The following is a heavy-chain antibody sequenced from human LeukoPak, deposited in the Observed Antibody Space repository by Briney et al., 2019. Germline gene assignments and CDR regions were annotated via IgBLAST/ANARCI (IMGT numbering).Heavy chain of an antibody. V-gene: IGHV3-74*01. CDR1: GFTFSSYW. J-gene: IGHJ4*02. CDR2: INSDGSST. CDR3: ASLTY. Sequence: PGGSLRLSCAASGFTFSSYWMHWVGQAPGKGRVGVSRINSDGSSTSYADSVKGRFTISRDNAKNTLYLQMNSLRAEDTAVYYCASLTYWGQGTLVTVSS.